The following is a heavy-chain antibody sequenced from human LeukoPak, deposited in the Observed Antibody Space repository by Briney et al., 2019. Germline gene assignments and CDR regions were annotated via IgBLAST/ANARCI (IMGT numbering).Heavy chain of an antibody. V-gene: IGHV1-2*02. CDR1: GYTFTGYY. J-gene: IGHJ4*02. D-gene: IGHD3-22*01. CDR3: ARAQDYYDSSGYPDY. CDR2: INPNSGGT. Sequence: DSVKVSCKASGYTFTGYYMHWVRQAPGQGLEWMGWINPNSGGTNYAQKFRGRVTMTRDTSISTAYMELSRLRSDDTAVYYCARAQDYYDSSGYPDYWGQGTLVTVSS.